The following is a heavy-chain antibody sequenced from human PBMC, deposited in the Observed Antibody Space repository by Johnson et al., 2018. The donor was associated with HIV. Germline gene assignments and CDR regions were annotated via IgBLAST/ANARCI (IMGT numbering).Heavy chain of an antibody. CDR3: ARPYDAYVYGAFDV. CDR1: GFTFTNYW. Sequence: VQLVESGGDLVQPGGSLRLSCAASGFTFTNYWMSWVRQAPGKGLEWVANIKQDGSKKYYVGSVRGRFTISRDNANNSLILQMNSLRVEDTAVYYCARPYDAYVYGAFDVWGPGTMVIVSS. J-gene: IGHJ3*01. D-gene: IGHD5/OR15-5a*01. V-gene: IGHV3-7*01. CDR2: IKQDGSKK.